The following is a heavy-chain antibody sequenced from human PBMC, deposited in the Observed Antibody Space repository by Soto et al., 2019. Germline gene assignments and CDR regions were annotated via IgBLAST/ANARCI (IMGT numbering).Heavy chain of an antibody. V-gene: IGHV5-51*03. Sequence: EVQLVQSGAEVKKPGESLKISCKGSGYSFTSYWIGWVRQMPGKGLEWMGIIYPGDSDTRYSPSFQGQVTISADKSXXXXXXXXXXXXXSDTAMYYCARPAHSSSSWIDYWGQGTLVTVSS. J-gene: IGHJ4*02. CDR2: IYPGDSDT. CDR1: GYSFTSYW. CDR3: ARPAHSSSSWIDY. D-gene: IGHD6-6*01.